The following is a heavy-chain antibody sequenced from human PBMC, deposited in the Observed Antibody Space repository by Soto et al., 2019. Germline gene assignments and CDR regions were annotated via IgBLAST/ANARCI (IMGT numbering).Heavy chain of an antibody. Sequence: EVQLLESGGGLVQPGGSLRLSCAASGFTFSSYDMSWVRQAPGKGLEWVSAISGSGGSTYYADSVKGRFTISRDNSKNTLYLQMNSLRAEDTAVYYCAKEGYYYGSGSYSKFDYWGQGTLVTVSS. CDR1: GFTFSSYD. V-gene: IGHV3-23*01. J-gene: IGHJ4*02. CDR2: ISGSGGST. D-gene: IGHD3-10*01. CDR3: AKEGYYYGSGSYSKFDY.